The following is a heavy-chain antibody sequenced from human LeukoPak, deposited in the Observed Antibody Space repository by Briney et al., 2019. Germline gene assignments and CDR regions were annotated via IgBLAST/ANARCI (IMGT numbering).Heavy chain of an antibody. J-gene: IGHJ4*02. CDR2: IYSGGST. V-gene: IGHV3-66*01. D-gene: IGHD3-22*01. Sequence: GGSLRLSCAASGFTVSSNYMSWVRQAPGKGLEWVSVIYSGGSTYYADSVKGRFTISRDNSKNTLYLQMNSLRAEDTAVYCCATRYYYDSSDYWGQGTLVTVSS. CDR3: ATRYYYDSSDY. CDR1: GFTVSSNY.